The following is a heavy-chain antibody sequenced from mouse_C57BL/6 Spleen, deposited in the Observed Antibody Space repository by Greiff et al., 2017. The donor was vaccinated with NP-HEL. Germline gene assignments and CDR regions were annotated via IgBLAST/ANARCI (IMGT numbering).Heavy chain of an antibody. CDR2: INSGGSYT. J-gene: IGHJ2*01. CDR3: ARPDYDYDYFDY. CDR1: GFTFSSYG. V-gene: IGHV5-6*01. D-gene: IGHD2-4*01. Sequence: EVKVVESGGDLVKPGGSLKLSCAASGFTFSSYGMSWVRQTPDKRLEWVATINSGGSYTYYPDSVKGRFTISRDNAKNTLYLQMSSLKSEDTAMYYCARPDYDYDYFDYWGQGTTLTVSS.